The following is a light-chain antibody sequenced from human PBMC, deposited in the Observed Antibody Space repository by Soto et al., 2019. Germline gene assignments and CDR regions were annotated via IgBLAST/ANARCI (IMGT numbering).Light chain of an antibody. Sequence: QSVLTQPPSVSGAPGQRVTISCTGSSSNIGAGYDVHWYQQFPGTAPKLLIFGNSDRPSGVPDRFSGSKSGTSASLAITGLQAEDDADYFCQYYESSLSTYVFGTGTKVTVL. CDR1: SSNIGAGYD. J-gene: IGLJ1*01. CDR2: GNS. V-gene: IGLV1-40*01. CDR3: QYYESSLSTYV.